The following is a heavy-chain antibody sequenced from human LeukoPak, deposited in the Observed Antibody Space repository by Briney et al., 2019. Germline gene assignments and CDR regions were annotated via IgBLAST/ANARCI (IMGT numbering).Heavy chain of an antibody. CDR3: ARVLYGSGSYPLDY. CDR2: INPNSGGT. Sequence: GVSVKVSCKASGYTFTGYYMHWVRQAPGQGLEWMGWINPNSGGTNYAQKFQGRVTMTRDTSISTAHMELSRLRSDDTAVYYCARVLYGSGSYPLDYWGQGTLVTVSS. V-gene: IGHV1-2*02. D-gene: IGHD3-10*01. CDR1: GYTFTGYY. J-gene: IGHJ4*02.